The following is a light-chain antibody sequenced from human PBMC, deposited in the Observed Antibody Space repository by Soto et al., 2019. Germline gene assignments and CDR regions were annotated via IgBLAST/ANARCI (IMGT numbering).Light chain of an antibody. V-gene: IGLV2-8*01. CDR1: SSDVGGYNY. Sequence: QPVLTQPPSASGSPGQSVAISCTGTSSDVGGYNYVSWYQQHPGKAPKLMIYEVNKRPSGVPDRFSGSKSGNTASLTVSGLQAEYEADYYCSSYAVSSTVFVTGTKLSVL. CDR2: EVN. J-gene: IGLJ1*01. CDR3: SSYAVSSTV.